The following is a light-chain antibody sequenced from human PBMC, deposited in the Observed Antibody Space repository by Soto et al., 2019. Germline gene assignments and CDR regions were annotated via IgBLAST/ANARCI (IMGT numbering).Light chain of an antibody. J-gene: IGKJ2*01. Sequence: DIPLTQSASSLSASVGDRVTITCQASQVITNYLNWYQQKPGKAPKLLIYDISTLEIGVPSRFGGSGSGTHFIFTITGLQPEDIATYYCQQYENLPYTFGQGTKLEI. V-gene: IGKV1-33*01. CDR3: QQYENLPYT. CDR2: DIS. CDR1: QVITNY.